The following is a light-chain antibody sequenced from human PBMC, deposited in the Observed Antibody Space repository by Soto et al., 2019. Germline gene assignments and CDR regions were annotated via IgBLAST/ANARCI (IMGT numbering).Light chain of an antibody. CDR2: GAS. Sequence: EIVMTQSPATLSVSPGERATLSCRASQSVSSNLAWYQQKLGQAPRLLIYGASTRATGIPARFSGSGSGTEFTFTISSLQSEDFAVYYCQQYNNWPETFGQGTKV. CDR1: QSVSSN. CDR3: QQYNNWPET. J-gene: IGKJ1*01. V-gene: IGKV3-15*01.